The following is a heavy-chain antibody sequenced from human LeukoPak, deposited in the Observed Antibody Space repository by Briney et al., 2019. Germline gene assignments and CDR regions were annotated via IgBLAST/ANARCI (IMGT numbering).Heavy chain of an antibody. CDR1: DSSSVILA. D-gene: IGHD1-26*01. J-gene: IGHJ4*02. CDR3: ARELVATIDY. Sequence: PRRAPRLSPIAPLDSSSVILACTGSASPDKSLGWVAVVSYDGTDKDYADSVKGRFTVSRDNLKNTLYLELNSLRTEDTALYCARELVATIDYWGQGTVVTVSS. CDR2: VSYDGTDK. V-gene: IGHV3-30*03.